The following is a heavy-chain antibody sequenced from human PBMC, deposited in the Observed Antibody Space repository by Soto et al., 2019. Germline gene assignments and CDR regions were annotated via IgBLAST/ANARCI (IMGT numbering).Heavy chain of an antibody. J-gene: IGHJ5*02. CDR2: INHYGST. CDR3: ATHCSSTSCYYTFDP. V-gene: IGHV4-34*01. CDR1: GGSFSGYY. D-gene: IGHD2-2*01. Sequence: QVQLQQWGAGLLKPSETLSLTCAVYGGSFSGYYWSWIRQPPGKGLEWIGQINHYGSTDYNPSLKSRVTISVDTSKNHSSLRLSSVTAADTAMYYCATHCSSTSCYYTFDPWGQGTLVTVSS.